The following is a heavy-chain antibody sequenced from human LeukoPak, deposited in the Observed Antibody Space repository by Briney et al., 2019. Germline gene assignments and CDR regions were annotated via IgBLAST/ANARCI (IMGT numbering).Heavy chain of an antibody. V-gene: IGHV1-69-2*01. Sequence: ASVKISCKVLGYSFSDYYTHWVQQAPGKGLVWMGFVDPGDGDTMYAAKFQGRLTITADMSKDTAYMELRDLRSDDTAVYYCARLPKGTYVSFDRWGQGTLVTVSS. CDR1: GYSFSDYY. CDR2: VDPGDGDT. D-gene: IGHD3-16*01. CDR3: ARLPKGTYVSFDR. J-gene: IGHJ4*02.